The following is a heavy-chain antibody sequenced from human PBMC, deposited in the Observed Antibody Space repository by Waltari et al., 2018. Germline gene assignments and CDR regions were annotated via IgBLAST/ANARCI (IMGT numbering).Heavy chain of an antibody. J-gene: IGHJ6*02. Sequence: QVQLVESGGGVVQPGRSLRLSCAASGFTFSSYGMHWVRQAPGRGLEWVAVKWYDGSNNYCSTSVKGRFTISRDNSKNTLELQMISLRAEDTAVYYCARGGQWRRLMTYGMDVWGQGTTVTVSS. CDR3: ARGGQWRRLMTYGMDV. CDR1: GFTFSSYG. D-gene: IGHD6-19*01. CDR2: KWYDGSNN. V-gene: IGHV3-33*01.